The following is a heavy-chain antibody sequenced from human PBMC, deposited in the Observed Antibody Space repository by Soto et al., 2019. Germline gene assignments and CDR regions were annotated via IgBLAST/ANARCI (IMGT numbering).Heavy chain of an antibody. CDR3: AREGPRDGYSKHFDY. Sequence: APGQGLECMGRIVPMFSVANYAQKFQGRVTISADKTTTTAYMELSSLTSEDTAVYFCAREGPRDGYSKHFDYWGQGTLVTVSS. D-gene: IGHD2-15*01. V-gene: IGHV1-69*04. J-gene: IGHJ4*02. CDR2: IVPMFSVA.